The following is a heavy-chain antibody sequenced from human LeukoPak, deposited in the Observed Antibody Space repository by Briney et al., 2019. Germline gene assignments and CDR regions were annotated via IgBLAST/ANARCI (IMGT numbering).Heavy chain of an antibody. Sequence: GGSLRLSCAASGFTFSSYGMHWVRQAPGKGLEWVAVIWYDGSNKYYADSVKGRFTNSRDNSKNTLYLQMNSLRAEDTAVYYCAKVGRTGCSSTSCYIGNYYYYMDVWGKGTTVTVSS. J-gene: IGHJ6*03. D-gene: IGHD2-2*02. CDR3: AKVGRTGCSSTSCYIGNYYYYMDV. V-gene: IGHV3-33*06. CDR1: GFTFSSYG. CDR2: IWYDGSNK.